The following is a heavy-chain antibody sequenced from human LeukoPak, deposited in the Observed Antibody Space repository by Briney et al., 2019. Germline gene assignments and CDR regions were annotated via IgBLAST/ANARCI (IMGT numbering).Heavy chain of an antibody. V-gene: IGHV3-74*01. J-gene: IGHJ4*02. D-gene: IGHD2-2*01. CDR2: ISTDGKST. CDR1: GFTFSNYW. CDR3: ATDNVYCSRTSCYQTFDY. Sequence: PGGSLRLSCVASGFTFSNYWMLWVRQAPGKGLMWVSLISTDGKSTRYAESVKGRFTISRDNAKNALYLQMDILRAEDTAVYYCATDNVYCSRTSCYQTFDYWGQGTLVTVPS.